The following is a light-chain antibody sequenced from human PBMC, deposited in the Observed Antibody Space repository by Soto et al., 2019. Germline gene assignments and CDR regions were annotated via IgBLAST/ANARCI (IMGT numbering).Light chain of an antibody. CDR3: CSYAGSSTFAL. CDR2: EVS. Sequence: QSALTQPASVSGSPGQSITISCTGTSSDVGSYNLVSWYQQHPGKAPKLMIYEVSKRPSGVSNRFSGSKSGNTASLTISGLQPEDEADYYCCSYAGSSTFALCGGGTKGTVL. CDR1: SSDVGSYNL. V-gene: IGLV2-23*02. J-gene: IGLJ3*02.